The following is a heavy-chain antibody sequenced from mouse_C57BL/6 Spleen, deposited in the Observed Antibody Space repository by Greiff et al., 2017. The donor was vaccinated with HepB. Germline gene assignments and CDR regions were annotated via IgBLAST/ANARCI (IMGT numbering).Heavy chain of an antibody. CDR3: AREGGNSHYYAMDY. J-gene: IGHJ4*01. CDR2: ISDGGSYT. Sequence: EVQRVESGGGLVKPGGSLKLSCAASGFTFSSYAMSWVRQTPEKRLEWVATISDGGSYTYYPDNVKGRFTISRDNAKNNLYLQMSHLKSEDTAMYYCAREGGNSHYYAMDYWGQGTSVTVSS. D-gene: IGHD2-1*01. V-gene: IGHV5-4*01. CDR1: GFTFSSYA.